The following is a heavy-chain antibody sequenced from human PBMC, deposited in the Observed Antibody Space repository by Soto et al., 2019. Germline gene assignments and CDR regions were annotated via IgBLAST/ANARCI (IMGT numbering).Heavy chain of an antibody. CDR3: ARGGGIAAAGTDSGNPFDY. D-gene: IGHD6-13*01. CDR2: IIPIFGTA. V-gene: IGHV1-69*13. Sequence: SVKVSCKASGGTFSSYAISWVRQAPGQGLEWMGGIIPIFGTANYAQKFQGRVTITADESTSTAYMELSSLRSEDTAVYYCARGGGIAAAGTDSGNPFDYWGQGTLVTVSS. CDR1: GGTFSSYA. J-gene: IGHJ4*02.